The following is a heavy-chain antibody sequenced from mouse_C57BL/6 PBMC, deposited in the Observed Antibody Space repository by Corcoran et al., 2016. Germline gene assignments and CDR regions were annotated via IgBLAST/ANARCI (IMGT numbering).Heavy chain of an antibody. J-gene: IGHJ3*01. V-gene: IGHV1-9*01. CDR2: ILPGSGST. CDR3: ARAQFFYYYGRSSAWFAY. D-gene: IGHD1-1*01. Sequence: QVQLQQSGAELMKSGASVKLSCKATGYTFTGYWIEWVKQRPGHGLEWIGEILPGSGSTNYNEKFKGKAPFTADTSSNTAYMQLSSLTTEDSAIYYCARAQFFYYYGRSSAWFAYLGQGTLVTVSA. CDR1: GYTFTGYW.